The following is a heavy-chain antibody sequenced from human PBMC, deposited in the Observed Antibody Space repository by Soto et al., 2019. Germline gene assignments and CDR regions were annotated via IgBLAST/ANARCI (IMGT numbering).Heavy chain of an antibody. J-gene: IGHJ4*02. V-gene: IGHV4-59*08. CDR1: GGSISSYY. D-gene: IGHD6-6*01. CDR2: IYYSGST. CDR3: ARGAYSSSSHFDY. Sequence: SETLSLTCTVSGGSISSYYWSWIRQPPGKGLEWIGYIYYSGSTNYNPSLKSRVTISVDTSKNQFSLKLSSVTAADTAVYYCARGAYSSSSHFDYWGQGTLVTVSS.